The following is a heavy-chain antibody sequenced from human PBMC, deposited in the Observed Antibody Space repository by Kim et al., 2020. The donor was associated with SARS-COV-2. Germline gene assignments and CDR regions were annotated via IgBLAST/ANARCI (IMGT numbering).Heavy chain of an antibody. CDR2: IYYSGST. CDR1: GGSISSSSYY. J-gene: IGHJ5*02. V-gene: IGHV4-39*07. D-gene: IGHD3-9*01. CDR3: ARLTGYYNRLDP. Sequence: SETLSLTCTVSGGSISSSSYYWGWIRQPPGKGLEWIGSIYYSGSTYYNPSLKSRVTISVDTSKNQFSLKLSSVTAADTAVYYCARLTGYYNRLDPWGQGTLVTVSS.